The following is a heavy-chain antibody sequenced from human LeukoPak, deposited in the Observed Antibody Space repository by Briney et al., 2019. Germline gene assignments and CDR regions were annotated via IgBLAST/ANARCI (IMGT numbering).Heavy chain of an antibody. Sequence: ASVKVSFKASGYTFTSYDINWVRQATGQGLEWMGWMNPNSGNTGYAQKFQGRVTMTRNTSISTAYMELSSLRSEDTAVYYCARGQDSSSWYRWFDPWGQGTLVTVSS. CDR1: GYTFTSYD. CDR3: ARGQDSSSWYRWFDP. V-gene: IGHV1-8*01. J-gene: IGHJ5*02. D-gene: IGHD6-13*01. CDR2: MNPNSGNT.